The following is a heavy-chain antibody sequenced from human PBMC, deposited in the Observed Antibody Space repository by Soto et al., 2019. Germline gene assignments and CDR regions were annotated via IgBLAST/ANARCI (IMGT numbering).Heavy chain of an antibody. Sequence: GESLKISCKGSGYSFTSYWIGGVRQMPGKGLEWMGIIYPGDSDTRYSPSFQGQVTISADKSISTAYLQWSSLEASDTAMYYGARHHAVATAMLYFMHYYYCMDVWGQGTTVTFSS. CDR2: IYPGDSDT. V-gene: IGHV5-51*01. CDR1: GYSFTSYW. D-gene: IGHD5-18*01. J-gene: IGHJ6*02. CDR3: ARHHAVATAMLYFMHYYYCMDV.